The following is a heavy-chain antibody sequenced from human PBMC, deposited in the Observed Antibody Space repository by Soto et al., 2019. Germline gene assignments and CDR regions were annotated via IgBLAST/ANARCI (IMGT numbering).Heavy chain of an antibody. V-gene: IGHV1-69*01. D-gene: IGHD2-2*01. CDR1: GGTFSSYA. CDR2: IIPIFGTA. J-gene: IGHJ4*02. Sequence: QVQLVQSGAEVKKPGSSVKVSCKASGGTFSSYAISWVRQAPGQGLEWMGGIIPIFGTANYAQKFQGRVTITADESTSTAYMELSSLRSEDTAVYYCARDHLVVVPAAREVVSSSWYYWGQGTLGTGPS. CDR3: ARDHLVVVPAAREVVSSSWYY.